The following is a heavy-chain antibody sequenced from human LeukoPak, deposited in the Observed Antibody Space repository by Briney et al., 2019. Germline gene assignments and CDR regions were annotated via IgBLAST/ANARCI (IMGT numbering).Heavy chain of an antibody. CDR2: ISYDGSNK. V-gene: IGHV3-30*18. CDR1: GFTFSSYG. J-gene: IGHJ5*02. CDR3: AKDRRYDYVWGSYRKNWFDP. D-gene: IGHD3-16*02. Sequence: RAGGSLRLSCAASGFTFSSYGMHWVRQAPGKGLEWVAVISYDGSNKYYADSLKGRFTISRDNSKNTLYLQMNSLRAEDTAVYYCAKDRRYDYVWGSYRKNWFDPWGQGTLVTVSS.